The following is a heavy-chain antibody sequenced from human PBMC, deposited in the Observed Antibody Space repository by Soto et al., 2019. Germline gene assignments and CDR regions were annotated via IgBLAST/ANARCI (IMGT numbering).Heavy chain of an antibody. Sequence: SETLSLTCTVSGGSISSSSYYWGWIRQPPGKGLEWIGSIYYSGSTYYNPSLKSRVTISVDTSKNQFSLKLSSVTAADTAVYYCARLSSIGPYYYDSSGLVDYWGQGTLVTVSS. J-gene: IGHJ4*02. CDR3: ARLSSIGPYYYDSSGLVDY. CDR1: GGSISSSSYY. CDR2: IYYSGST. V-gene: IGHV4-39*01. D-gene: IGHD3-22*01.